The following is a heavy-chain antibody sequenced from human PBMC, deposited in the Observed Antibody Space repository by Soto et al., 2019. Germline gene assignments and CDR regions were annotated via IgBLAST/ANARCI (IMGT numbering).Heavy chain of an antibody. J-gene: IGHJ5*02. D-gene: IGHD3-3*01. Sequence: NPSETLSLTCAVYGGSFSGYYWSWIRQPPGKGLEWIGEINHSGSTNYNPSLKSRVTISVDTSKNQFSLKLSSVTAADTAVYYCARGRGGTIFGMYNWFNPWGQGTLVTVSS. V-gene: IGHV4-34*01. CDR2: INHSGST. CDR3: ARGRGGTIFGMYNWFNP. CDR1: GGSFSGYY.